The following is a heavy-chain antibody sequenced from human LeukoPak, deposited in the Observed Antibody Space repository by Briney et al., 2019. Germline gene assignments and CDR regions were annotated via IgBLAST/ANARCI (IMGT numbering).Heavy chain of an antibody. V-gene: IGHV1-46*01. CDR1: GYTFTSYY. D-gene: IGHD3-10*01. J-gene: IGHJ6*03. CDR3: ARNYGSGSYPLLHYYYYMDV. Sequence: ASVKVSCKASGYTFTSYYMHWVRQAPGQGLEWMGIINPSGGSTSYAQKFQGRVTMTRDTSTSTVYMELSSLRSEDTAVYYCARNYGSGSYPLLHYYYYMDVWGKGTTVTISS. CDR2: INPSGGST.